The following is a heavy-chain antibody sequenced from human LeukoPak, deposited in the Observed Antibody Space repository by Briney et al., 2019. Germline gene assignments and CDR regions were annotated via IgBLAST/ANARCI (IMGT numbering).Heavy chain of an antibody. J-gene: IGHJ4*02. D-gene: IGHD2-15*01. CDR3: ARDIDVQDYFDS. CDR2: IIPILGIA. Sequence: ASVKVSCKASGGTFSSYAISWVRQAPGQGLEWMGRIIPILGIANYAQKFQGRVTMTKDISISTAFMELSSLTSDDTAVYYCARDIDVQDYFDSWGQGTLVTVSS. V-gene: IGHV1-69*04. CDR1: GGTFSSYA.